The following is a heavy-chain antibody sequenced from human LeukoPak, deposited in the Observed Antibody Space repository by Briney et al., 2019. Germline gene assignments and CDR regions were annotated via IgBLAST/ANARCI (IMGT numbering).Heavy chain of an antibody. Sequence: GGSLRLSCAASGFTFSSYLMFWVRQAPGKGLVWVSRIKSDGSSTNYADSVKGRFTISRDNAKNTLYLQMNSLRAEDTAVYYCARDQPLGGQGTLVTVSS. CDR2: IKSDGSST. CDR1: GFTFSSYL. CDR3: ARDQPL. J-gene: IGHJ4*02. V-gene: IGHV3-74*01.